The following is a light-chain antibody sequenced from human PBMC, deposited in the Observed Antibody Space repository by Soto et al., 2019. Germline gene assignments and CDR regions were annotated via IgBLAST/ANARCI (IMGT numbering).Light chain of an antibody. CDR3: QQYASSPRT. CDR1: QSVTSGY. J-gene: IGKJ1*01. Sequence: EIVMTQSPGTLSLSAGERATLSCRASQSVTSGYLAWYQQRPGQAPRLLIYGASTRASGIPDRFSGSGSGTDFTLTISRLVPEDSAVYFCQQYASSPRTFGRGTKVEIK. CDR2: GAS. V-gene: IGKV3-20*01.